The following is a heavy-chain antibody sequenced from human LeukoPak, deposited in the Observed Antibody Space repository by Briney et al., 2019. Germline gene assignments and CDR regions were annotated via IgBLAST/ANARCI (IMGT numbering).Heavy chain of an antibody. Sequence: GGSLRLSCAASGFTFSSYAMSWVRQAPGKGLEWVSYISSSSSTIYYADSVKGRFTISRDNAKNSLYLQMNSLRDEDTAVYYCARDMGIAARPACFDYWGQGTLVTVSS. D-gene: IGHD6-6*01. CDR2: ISSSSSTI. CDR3: ARDMGIAARPACFDY. J-gene: IGHJ4*02. CDR1: GFTFSSYA. V-gene: IGHV3-48*02.